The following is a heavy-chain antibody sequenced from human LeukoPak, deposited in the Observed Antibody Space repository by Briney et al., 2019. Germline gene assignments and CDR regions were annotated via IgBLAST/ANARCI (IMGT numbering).Heavy chain of an antibody. CDR1: GFTFSRYW. Sequence: GGSLRLSCAASGFTFSRYWMHWVRKGEGPGLVWVSRINSDGNPTTYADSVKGRFTISRDNAKNTLYLQMNSLRAADTAAYYYARETRLGSSYAFDIWGQGTMVTVSS. J-gene: IGHJ3*02. CDR2: INSDGNPT. V-gene: IGHV3-74*01. D-gene: IGHD3-16*01. CDR3: ARETRLGSSYAFDI.